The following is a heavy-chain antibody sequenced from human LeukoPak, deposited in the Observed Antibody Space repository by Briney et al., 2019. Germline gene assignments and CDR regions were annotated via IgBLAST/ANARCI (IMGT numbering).Heavy chain of an antibody. V-gene: IGHV1-18*01. Sequence: GASVKVSCKASGYTFTSYGISWVRQAPGQGLEWMGWISAYNGNTNYAQKLQGRVTMTTDTSTSTAYMELRSLRSDDTAMYYCARDRGSLAVADSRTSDFWGQGTLVTVSS. CDR3: ARDRGSLAVADSRTSDF. D-gene: IGHD6-19*01. J-gene: IGHJ4*02. CDR2: ISAYNGNT. CDR1: GYTFTSYG.